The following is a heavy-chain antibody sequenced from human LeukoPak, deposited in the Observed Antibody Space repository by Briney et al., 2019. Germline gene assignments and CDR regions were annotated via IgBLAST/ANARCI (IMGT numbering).Heavy chain of an antibody. V-gene: IGHV3-23*01. D-gene: IGHD3-22*01. CDR2: ISGSGGST. CDR1: GFTFSSYA. Sequence: QPGGSLRLSCAASGFTFSSYAMSWVRQAPGKGLEWVSAISGSGGSTYYADSVKGRFTISRDNSKNTLYLQMNSLRDEDTAVYYCAKEEARRSYDSSGQRWRANAFDIWGQGTMVTVSS. J-gene: IGHJ3*02. CDR3: AKEEARRSYDSSGQRWRANAFDI.